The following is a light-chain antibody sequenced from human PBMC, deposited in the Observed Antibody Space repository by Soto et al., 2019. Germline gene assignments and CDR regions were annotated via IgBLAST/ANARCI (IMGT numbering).Light chain of an antibody. CDR3: QQRSSWPIT. V-gene: IGKV3-11*01. CDR2: DAS. Sequence: EIVLTQSPATLSLSPGARATLSCRASQSVSNFLAWYLQRPGQAPRLLIFDASKRAAGVPARFSGSGSGTDFTLTISILEPEDFAVYYCQQRSSWPITFGQGTRLEIK. CDR1: QSVSNF. J-gene: IGKJ5*01.